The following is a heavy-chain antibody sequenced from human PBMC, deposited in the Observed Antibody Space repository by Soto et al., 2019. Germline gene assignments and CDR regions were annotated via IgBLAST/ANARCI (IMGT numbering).Heavy chain of an antibody. J-gene: IGHJ6*03. Sequence: GGSLRLSCAASGFTFSSYWMSWVRQAPGKGLEWVANIKQDGSEKYYVDSVKGRFTISRDNAKNSLYLQMNSLRAEDTAVYYCARAGAPFHHYDYIWGSNVLLYYYYYMDVWGKGTTVTVSS. CDR1: GFTFSSYW. V-gene: IGHV3-7*01. CDR3: ARAGAPFHHYDYIWGSNVLLYYYYYMDV. D-gene: IGHD3-16*01. CDR2: IKQDGSEK.